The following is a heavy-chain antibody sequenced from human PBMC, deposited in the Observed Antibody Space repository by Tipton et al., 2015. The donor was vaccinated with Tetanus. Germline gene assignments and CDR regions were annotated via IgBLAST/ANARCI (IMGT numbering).Heavy chain of an antibody. D-gene: IGHD4-17*01. J-gene: IGHJ4*02. CDR3: ARVIRRSMIGYGVFDS. V-gene: IGHV3-21*01. Sequence: SLRLSCVVSGFTFSSYKMNWIRQAPGKGLEWVSSISSTSTYIDYADSLKGRFIVSRDNAKNSMYLQINNLRADDTAVYYCARVIRRSMIGYGVFDSWGQGTLVAVSS. CDR1: GFTFSSYK. CDR2: ISSTSTYI.